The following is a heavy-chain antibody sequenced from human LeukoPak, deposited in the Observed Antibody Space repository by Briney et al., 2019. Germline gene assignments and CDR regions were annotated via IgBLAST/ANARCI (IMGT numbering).Heavy chain of an antibody. CDR3: ARDDSPTIFGVVMDAFDI. CDR1: GFTFSNYW. Sequence: GGSLRLSCAASGFTFSNYWMTWVRQAPGKGLEWVANIKEDGSEKHYVDSVKGRFTISRDNTKNSVYLQMNSLRAEDTAVYYCARDDSPTIFGVVMDAFDIWGQGTMVTVS. J-gene: IGHJ3*02. D-gene: IGHD3-3*01. V-gene: IGHV3-7*01. CDR2: IKEDGSEK.